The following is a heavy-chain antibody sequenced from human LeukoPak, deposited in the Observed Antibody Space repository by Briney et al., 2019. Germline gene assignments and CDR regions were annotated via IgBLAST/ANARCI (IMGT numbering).Heavy chain of an antibody. D-gene: IGHD3-3*01. Sequence: GGSLRLSCAASGFTFSSYAMSWVRQAPGKGLEWVSAISGSGGSTYYADSVKGRFTISRDNSKNTLYLQMNSLRAEDTTVYYCAKDLSGFFEVGFDYWGQGTLVTVSS. CDR2: ISGSGGST. CDR3: AKDLSGFFEVGFDY. J-gene: IGHJ4*02. CDR1: GFTFSSYA. V-gene: IGHV3-23*01.